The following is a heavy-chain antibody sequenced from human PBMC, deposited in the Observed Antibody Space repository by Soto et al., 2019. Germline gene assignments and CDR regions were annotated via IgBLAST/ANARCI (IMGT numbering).Heavy chain of an antibody. CDR2: ISGSGGST. CDR1: GFTFSSYA. CDR3: AKEAPYYDILTVTVGGMDV. V-gene: IGHV3-23*01. D-gene: IGHD3-9*01. Sequence: EVQLLESGGGLVQPGGSLRLSCAASGFTFSSYAMSWVRQAPGKGLEWVSAISGSGGSTYYADSVKGRFTISRDNSKNTLYLQMNSLRAEDTAVYYCAKEAPYYDILTVTVGGMDVWGQGTTVTVSS. J-gene: IGHJ6*02.